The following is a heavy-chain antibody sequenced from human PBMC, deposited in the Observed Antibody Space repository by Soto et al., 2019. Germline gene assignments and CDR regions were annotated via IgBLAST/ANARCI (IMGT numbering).Heavy chain of an antibody. CDR1: GGTFSSYA. CDR3: ARYSPAYDFWSGYSFYYYYGMDV. CDR2: IIPIFGTA. Sequence: VASVKVSCKASGGTFSSYAISWVRQAPGQGLEWMGGIIPIFGTANYAQKFQGRVTITADESTSTADMELSSLRSEDTAVYYCARYSPAYDFWSGYSFYYYYGMDVWGQGTTVTVSS. V-gene: IGHV1-69*13. J-gene: IGHJ6*02. D-gene: IGHD3-3*01.